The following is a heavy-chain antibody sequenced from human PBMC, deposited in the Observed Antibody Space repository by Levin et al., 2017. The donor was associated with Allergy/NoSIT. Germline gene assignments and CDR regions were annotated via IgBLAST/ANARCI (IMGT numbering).Heavy chain of an antibody. J-gene: IGHJ4*02. CDR3: ARGSHDYDSIADLPDF. D-gene: IGHD3-22*01. V-gene: IGHV3-64*01. CDR2: ISSDGSST. Sequence: SCAASGFTFSSYLLHWVRQAPGKGLEHVAAISSDGSSTYYAKSVKGRFAISRDDSKSTLFLQMDSLRLDDMAVYYCARGSHDYDSIADLPDFWGQGTLVTVS. CDR1: GFTFSSYL.